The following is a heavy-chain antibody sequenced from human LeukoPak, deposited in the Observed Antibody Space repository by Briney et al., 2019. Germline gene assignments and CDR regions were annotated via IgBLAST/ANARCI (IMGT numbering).Heavy chain of an antibody. CDR1: GFTFSGYW. CDR2: IKQDGSEK. CDR3: ARDEEQQLGDFDY. J-gene: IGHJ4*02. V-gene: IGHV3-7*01. D-gene: IGHD6-13*01. Sequence: GGSLRLSCAASGFTFSGYWMSWVRQAPGKGLEWVANIKQDGSEKYYVDSVKGRFTISRDNAENSLFLQINSLRVEDTAVYYCARDEEQQLGDFDYWGQGTLVTVSS.